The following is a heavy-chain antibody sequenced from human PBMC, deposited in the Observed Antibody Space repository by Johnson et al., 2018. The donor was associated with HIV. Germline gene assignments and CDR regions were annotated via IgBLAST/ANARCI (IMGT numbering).Heavy chain of an antibody. CDR2: ISYDGSNK. CDR3: ARDRRNRQWQRLDAFDI. Sequence: QMQLVESGGGVVQPGRSLRLSCAASGFTFSSFAINWVRQAPGRGLEWVAVISYDGSNKYYADSVKGRFIISRDNSKDTVSLQINSLRVEDTAVYYCARDRRNRQWQRLDAFDIWGQGTMVAVSS. D-gene: IGHD6-19*01. CDR1: GFTFSSFA. J-gene: IGHJ3*02. V-gene: IGHV3-30-3*01.